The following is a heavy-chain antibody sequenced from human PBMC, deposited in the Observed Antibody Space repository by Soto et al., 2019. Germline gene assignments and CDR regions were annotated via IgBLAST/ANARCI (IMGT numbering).Heavy chain of an antibody. CDR1: GFTFDDYG. J-gene: IGHJ4*02. D-gene: IGHD4-17*01. CDR2: INWNGGST. V-gene: IGHV3-20*01. CDR3: GRAHDYGDYRAFDY. Sequence: EVQLVESGGGVVRPGGSLRLSCAASGFTFDDYGMSWVRQAPGKGLEWVSGINWNGGSTGYADSVKGRFTISRDNAKNSLYLEMNSLRAEDTALYHCGRAHDYGDYRAFDYWGQGTLVTVSS.